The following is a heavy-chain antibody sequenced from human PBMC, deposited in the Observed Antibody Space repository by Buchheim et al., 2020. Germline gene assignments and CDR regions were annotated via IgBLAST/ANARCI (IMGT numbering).Heavy chain of an antibody. CDR2: IYYSGST. J-gene: IGHJ6*02. V-gene: IGHV4-31*03. CDR1: GGSISSGGYY. CDR3: ARAWPSYDFWSGYSPYYYYGMDV. Sequence: QVQLQESGPGLVKPSQTLSLTCTVSGGSISSGGYYWSWIRQHPGKGLEWIGYIYYSGSTYYNPSLKSRVTISVDTSKNQFSLKLSSVTAADTAVYYCARAWPSYDFWSGYSPYYYYGMDVWGQGIT. D-gene: IGHD3-3*01.